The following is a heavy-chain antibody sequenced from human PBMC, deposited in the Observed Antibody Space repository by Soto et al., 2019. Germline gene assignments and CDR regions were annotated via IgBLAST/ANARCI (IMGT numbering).Heavy chain of an antibody. J-gene: IGHJ4*02. CDR2: ISYDGSNK. V-gene: IGHV3-30*18. Sequence: GGSLRLSCAASGFTFSSYGMHWVRQAPGKGLEWVAVISYDGSNKYYADSVKGRFTISRDNSKNTLYLQMNSLRAEDTAVYYCANKEYSSSSTGSGWGQGTLVTVSS. D-gene: IGHD6-6*01. CDR1: GFTFSSYG. CDR3: ANKEYSSSSTGSG.